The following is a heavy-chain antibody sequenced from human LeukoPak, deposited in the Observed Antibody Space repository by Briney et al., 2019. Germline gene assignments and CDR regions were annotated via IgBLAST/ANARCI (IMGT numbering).Heavy chain of an antibody. CDR2: ITDNGGDT. CDR1: GFTFSNAW. J-gene: IGHJ4*02. V-gene: IGHV3-23*01. Sequence: PGGSLRLSCAASGFTFSNAWMSWVRQAPGKGLDWFSAITDNGGDTYYADSVRGRFTISRDNSKNTLYLQMNSLRAEDTAVYYCARELTGDSDYWGQGTLVTVSS. CDR3: ARELTGDSDY. D-gene: IGHD7-27*01.